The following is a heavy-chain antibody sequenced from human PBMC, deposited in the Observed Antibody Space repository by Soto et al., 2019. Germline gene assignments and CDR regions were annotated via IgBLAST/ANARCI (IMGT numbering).Heavy chain of an antibody. Sequence: QITLKESGPTLVKPTQTLTLTCSFSGFSLSTTGVGVGWIRQSPGKALEWLAIIYWDNDKRYSPSLKSRVTITKDTSKNRVVLTVTNMDPVDTVTYYCARSLWFGELHWGQGALVTVSS. D-gene: IGHD3-10*01. CDR3: ARSLWFGELH. V-gene: IGHV2-5*02. J-gene: IGHJ4*02. CDR1: GFSLSTTGVG. CDR2: IYWDNDK.